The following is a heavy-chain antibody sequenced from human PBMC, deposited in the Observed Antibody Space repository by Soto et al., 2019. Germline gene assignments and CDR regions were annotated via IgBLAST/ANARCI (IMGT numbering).Heavy chain of an antibody. J-gene: IGHJ3*02. CDR3: ARVGYGGSSQGALDI. V-gene: IGHV1-18*01. Sequence: QVQLVQSGAEVKKPGASVKVSCKASGYTFTRYGISWVRQAPGQGLEWMGGISASNGNTNYEQNLQGRFTMTTDTSTSTAYMELRSLRSDDTAVYYCARVGYGGSSQGALDIWGQGTMVIVSS. CDR1: GYTFTRYG. D-gene: IGHD2-15*01. CDR2: ISASNGNT.